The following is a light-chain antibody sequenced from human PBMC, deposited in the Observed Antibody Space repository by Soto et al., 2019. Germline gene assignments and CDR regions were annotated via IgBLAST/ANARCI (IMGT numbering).Light chain of an antibody. CDR1: SSDVGGYNY. J-gene: IGLJ1*01. CDR2: EVQ. CDR3: CSSGGSPTYV. Sequence: QSALTQPASVSGSPGQSITISCTGTSSDVGGYNYVSWYQQHPGKAPKLMIFEVQKRPSGVSNRFSGSKSGNTASLTISGLKVEDEADYYCCSSGGSPTYVFGTGTKLTVL. V-gene: IGLV2-23*02.